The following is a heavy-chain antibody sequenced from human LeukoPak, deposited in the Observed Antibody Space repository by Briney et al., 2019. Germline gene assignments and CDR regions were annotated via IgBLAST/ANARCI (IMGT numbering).Heavy chain of an antibody. J-gene: IGHJ4*02. CDR3: ARGACGSYF. CDR2: INSDGITT. V-gene: IGHV3-74*01. Sequence: GGSLRLSCAASGSTFSNYWMHWVRQAPGKGLVWVSRINSDGITTTYADSVKGRFTISRDNAKNTLYLQMNSLRAEDTAVYYCARGACGSYFWGQGTLVTVSS. D-gene: IGHD1-26*01. CDR1: GSTFSNYW.